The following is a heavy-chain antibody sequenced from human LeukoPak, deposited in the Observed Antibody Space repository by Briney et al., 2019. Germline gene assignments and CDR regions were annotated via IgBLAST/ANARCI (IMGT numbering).Heavy chain of an antibody. D-gene: IGHD3-3*01. CDR1: GFTFSSYG. V-gene: IGHV3-23*01. J-gene: IGHJ4*02. Sequence: GGSLRLSCAASGFTFSSYGMSWVRQTPGKGLEWVSGIGGSGGSTYYADSVKGRFTISRDNSKNTLYLQMNSLRAEDTAVYYCARGVFWSGYLVDYWGQGTLVTVSS. CDR2: IGGSGGST. CDR3: ARGVFWSGYLVDY.